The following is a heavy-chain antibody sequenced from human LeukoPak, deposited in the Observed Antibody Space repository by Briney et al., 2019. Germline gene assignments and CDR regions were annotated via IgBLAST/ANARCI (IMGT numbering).Heavy chain of an antibody. V-gene: IGHV3-23*01. Sequence: GGSLRLSCAASGFTFSSYAMSWVRQAPGKGLEWVSAISGSGGSTYYTDSVKGRFPTSRDNSKNTLYLQMNTLRAQDTAVYYCASPYYDFWSGYPSDAHYFDYWGHGTLVTVSS. J-gene: IGHJ4*01. CDR2: ISGSGGST. CDR3: ASPYYDFWSGYPSDAHYFDY. CDR1: GFTFSSYA. D-gene: IGHD3-3*01.